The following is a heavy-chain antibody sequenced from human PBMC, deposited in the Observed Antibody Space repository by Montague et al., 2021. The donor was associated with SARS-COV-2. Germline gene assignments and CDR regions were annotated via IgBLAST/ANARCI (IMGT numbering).Heavy chain of an antibody. Sequence: SETLSLTCTVSGGSVSSYYWSWIRQPAGKGLEWIGRIYTSGSTNYNPSLKSRVTISVDTSKNQFSLKLSSVTAADTAVYYCARVPPYYYDSSGYYSGAFDFWGQGTMVTVSS. D-gene: IGHD3-22*01. CDR3: ARVPPYYYDSSGYYSGAFDF. V-gene: IGHV4-4*07. CDR1: GGSVSSYY. J-gene: IGHJ3*01. CDR2: IYTSGST.